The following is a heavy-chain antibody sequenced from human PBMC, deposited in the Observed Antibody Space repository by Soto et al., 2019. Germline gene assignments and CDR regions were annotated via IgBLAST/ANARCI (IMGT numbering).Heavy chain of an antibody. CDR3: ARGRIAARTGLLYYGMDV. V-gene: IGHV1-69*13. CDR2: IIPIFGTA. CDR1: GGTFSSYA. D-gene: IGHD6-6*01. J-gene: IGHJ6*02. Sequence: SVKVSCKASGGTFSSYAISWVRQAPGQGLEWMGGIIPIFGTANYAQKFQGRVTITADESTSTAYMELSSLRSEDTAVYYCARGRIAARTGLLYYGMDVWGQGTTVTVYS.